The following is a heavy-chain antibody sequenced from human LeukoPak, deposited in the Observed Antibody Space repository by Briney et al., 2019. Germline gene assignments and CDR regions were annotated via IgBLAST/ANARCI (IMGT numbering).Heavy chain of an antibody. J-gene: IGHJ4*02. CDR2: IYHSGST. Sequence: PSETLSLTCTVSGDSISSDNYYWGWIRQPPGKGLEWIGEIYHSGSTNYNPSLKSRVTISVDKSKNQFSLKLSSVTAADTAVYYCATSPGVYWGQGTLVTVSS. V-gene: IGHV4-39*07. CDR3: ATSPGVY. CDR1: GDSISSDNYY. D-gene: IGHD2-8*01.